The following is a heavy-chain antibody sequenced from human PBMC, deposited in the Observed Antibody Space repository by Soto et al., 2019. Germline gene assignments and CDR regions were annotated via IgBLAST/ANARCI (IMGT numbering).Heavy chain of an antibody. CDR2: IIPVLGIT. Sequence: QVQLVHSGAEVKKPGSSVNVSCKPSGGIFSTYTFSWVRQAPGQGLEWMGRIIPVLGITNSTQKFQGRVTITADKSTSTVYMKLSSLRSEDTAMYYCATQRHWGQGTLVTVSS. J-gene: IGHJ4*02. CDR3: ATQRH. V-gene: IGHV1-69*02. CDR1: GGIFSTYT.